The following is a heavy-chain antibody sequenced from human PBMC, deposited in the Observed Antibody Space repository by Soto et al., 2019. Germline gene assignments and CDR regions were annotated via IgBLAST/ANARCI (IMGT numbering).Heavy chain of an antibody. CDR2: IKSDGRST. CDR3: ARAPYRITFWGVIDY. V-gene: IGHV3-74*01. D-gene: IGHD3-16*01. Sequence: EVQLVESGGGLVQPGGSLRLSCAASGFTFSDYWMHWVLQSPGKGLVWVSRIKSDGRSTSYADSVKGRFTISRDNAKTTLYLQMHSLRADDTAVYYCARAPYRITFWGVIDYWGQGTPVNVSS. CDR1: GFTFSDYW. J-gene: IGHJ4*02.